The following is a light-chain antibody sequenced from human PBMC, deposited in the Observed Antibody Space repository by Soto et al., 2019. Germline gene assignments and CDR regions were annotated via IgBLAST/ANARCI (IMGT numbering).Light chain of an antibody. CDR3: MQALQTPRT. Sequence: DIVMTQSPLSLPVTPGEPASISCRSSQSLLHSNGYNYLDWYLQKPGQSPQVLIYLGSNRASGVPDRFSGSGSGTDFTLKISRVEAEDVGVDYCMQALQTPRTFGPGTKVDIK. CDR1: QSLLHSNGYNY. CDR2: LGS. V-gene: IGKV2-28*01. J-gene: IGKJ3*01.